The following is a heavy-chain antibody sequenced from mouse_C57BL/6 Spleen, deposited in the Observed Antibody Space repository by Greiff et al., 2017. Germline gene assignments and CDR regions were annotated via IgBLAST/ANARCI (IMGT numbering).Heavy chain of an antibody. CDR3: APLYYDYDGGAMDY. J-gene: IGHJ4*01. CDR2: IWRGGST. Sequence: VKVVESGPGLVQPSQSLSITCTVSGFSLTSYGVHWVRQSPGKGLEWLGVIWRGGSTDYNAAFMSRLSITKDNSKSQVFFKMNSLQADDTAIYYCAPLYYDYDGGAMDYWGQGTSVTVSS. D-gene: IGHD2-4*01. CDR1: GFSLTSYG. V-gene: IGHV2-5*01.